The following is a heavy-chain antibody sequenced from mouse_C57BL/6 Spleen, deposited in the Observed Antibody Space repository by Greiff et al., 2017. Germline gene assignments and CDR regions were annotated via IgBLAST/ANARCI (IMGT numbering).Heavy chain of an antibody. CDR1: GFSFNTYA. Sequence: DAGGGLVQPKGSLKLSCAASGFSFNTYAMNWVRQAPGKGLEWVARIRSKSNNYATYYADSVKDRFTISRDDSESMLYLQMNNLKTEDTAMYYCVRQTAAWFAYWGQGTLVTVSA. CDR3: VRQTAAWFAY. J-gene: IGHJ3*01. CDR2: IRSKSNNYAT. V-gene: IGHV10-1*01.